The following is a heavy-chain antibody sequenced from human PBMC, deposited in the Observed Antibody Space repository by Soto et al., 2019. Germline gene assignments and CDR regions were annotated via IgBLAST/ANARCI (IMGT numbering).Heavy chain of an antibody. CDR3: AKGRGSDWAWYFDN. CDR1: GFTFKESA. Sequence: EVRLLEAGGGLKQPGGSLRLSCEASGFTFKESAMNWVRQAPGKGLEWVASISDTGASTWYAESVRGRLSISRDNSKNTLYLQMNSLRGEDTAVYYCAKGRGSDWAWYFDNWGQGTLVTVSS. CDR2: ISDTGAST. V-gene: IGHV3-23*01. D-gene: IGHD6-19*01. J-gene: IGHJ4*02.